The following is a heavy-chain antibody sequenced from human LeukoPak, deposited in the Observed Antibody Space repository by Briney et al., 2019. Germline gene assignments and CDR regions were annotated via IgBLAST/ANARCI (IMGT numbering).Heavy chain of an antibody. CDR3: ARRFYGGNSIDFDY. CDR2: MNPNSGNT. Sequence: EASVKVSCKASGYTFTSYDINWVRQPTGQGLEWMGWMNPNSGNTGYAQKFQGRVTMTRNTSISTAYMELSSLRSEDTAVYYCARRFYGGNSIDFDYWGQGTLVTVSS. D-gene: IGHD4-23*01. CDR1: GYTFTSYD. V-gene: IGHV1-8*01. J-gene: IGHJ4*02.